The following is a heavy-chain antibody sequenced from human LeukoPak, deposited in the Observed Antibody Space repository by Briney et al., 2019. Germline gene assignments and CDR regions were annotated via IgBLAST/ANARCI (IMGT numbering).Heavy chain of an antibody. Sequence: SETLSLTCTVSGGSISSGGYYWSWIRQHPGKGLEWIGYIYYSGSTYYNPSLKSRVTISVDTSKNQFSLKLSSVTAADTAVYYCARGTGGVVVPAATLYYYYGMDVWGQGTTVTVSS. V-gene: IGHV4-31*03. D-gene: IGHD2-2*01. CDR3: ARGTGGVVVPAATLYYYYGMDV. CDR2: IYYSGST. J-gene: IGHJ6*02. CDR1: GGSISSGGYY.